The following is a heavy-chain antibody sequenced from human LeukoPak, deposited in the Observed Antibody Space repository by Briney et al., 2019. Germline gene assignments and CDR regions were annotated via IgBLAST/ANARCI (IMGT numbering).Heavy chain of an antibody. Sequence: PSETLSLTCTVSGGSISSSSYYWGWLRQPPGKGLEWIGSIYYSGSTYYNPSLKSRVTISVDTSKNQFSLKLSSVTAADTAVYXXXXXXXXXXXXXXXTGYYSYYYYGMDVWGQGTTVTVSS. V-gene: IGHV4-39*01. CDR1: GGSISSSSYY. CDR2: IYYSGST. CDR3: XXXXXXXXXXXXXTGYYSYYYYGMDV. D-gene: IGHD3-9*01. J-gene: IGHJ6*02.